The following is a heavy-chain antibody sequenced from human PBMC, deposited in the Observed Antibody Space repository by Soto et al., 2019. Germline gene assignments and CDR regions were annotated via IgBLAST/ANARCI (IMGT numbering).Heavy chain of an antibody. J-gene: IGHJ6*02. CDR3: AGVCGGACHDGMDV. CDR2: IYYSGST. Sequence: QVQLQESGPGLVKPSQTLSLTCTVSGGSISSGGYYWSWIRQHPGKGLEWIGYIYYSGSTYYNPSLEIRVTTSVDTSKNQRALKLSSVTAADTAVYYCAGVCGGACHDGMDVWGQGTRVTVSS. D-gene: IGHD2-21*02. V-gene: IGHV4-31*03. CDR1: GGSISSGGYY.